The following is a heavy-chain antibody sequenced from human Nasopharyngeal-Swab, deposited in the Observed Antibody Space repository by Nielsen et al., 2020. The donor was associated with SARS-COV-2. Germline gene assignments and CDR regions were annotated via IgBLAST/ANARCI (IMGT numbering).Heavy chain of an antibody. CDR1: GFTFSSYA. CDR3: VIVVVTAAGYFQH. V-gene: IGHV3-23*01. CDR2: ISGSGGST. J-gene: IGHJ1*01. Sequence: GESLKISCAASGFTFSSYAMSWVRRAPGKGLEWVSAISGSGGSTYYADSVKGRFTISRDNSKNTLYLQMNSLRAEDTAVYYCVIVVVTAAGYFQHWGQGTMVTVSS. D-gene: IGHD2-21*02.